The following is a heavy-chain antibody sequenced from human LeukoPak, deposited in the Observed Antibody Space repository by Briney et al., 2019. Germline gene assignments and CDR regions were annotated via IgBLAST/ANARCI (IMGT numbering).Heavy chain of an antibody. J-gene: IGHJ4*02. D-gene: IGHD4-17*01. Sequence: SETLSLTCAVYGGSFSGYYWSWIRQPPGKGLEWIGEINHSGSTNYNPSLKSRVTISVDTSKNQFSLKLSSVTAADTAVYYCARGDRTVTATNFDYWGQGTLVTVPS. V-gene: IGHV4-34*01. CDR3: ARGDRTVTATNFDY. CDR1: GGSFSGYY. CDR2: INHSGST.